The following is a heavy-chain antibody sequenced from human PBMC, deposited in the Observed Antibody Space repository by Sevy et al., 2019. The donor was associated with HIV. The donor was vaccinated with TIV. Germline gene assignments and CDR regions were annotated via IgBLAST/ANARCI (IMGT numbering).Heavy chain of an antibody. Sequence: SETLSLTCSVSGGSISSYYCSWIRQSPGKGLEWIGYVYYSGNTNYNPSLKSRVTISIDTSKNHLSLKLRSVTAADTAVYYCARDPIAVAPYFDNWGQGTLVTVSS. J-gene: IGHJ4*02. D-gene: IGHD6-19*01. CDR1: GGSISSYY. CDR2: VYYSGNT. V-gene: IGHV4-59*01. CDR3: ARDPIAVAPYFDN.